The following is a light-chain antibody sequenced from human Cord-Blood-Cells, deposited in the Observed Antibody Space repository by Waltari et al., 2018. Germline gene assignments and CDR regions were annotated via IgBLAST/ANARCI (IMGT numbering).Light chain of an antibody. CDR2: AGS. J-gene: IGKJ2*01. V-gene: IGKV1-8*01. Sequence: AIRMTQSPSSLSASTGDRVTITCRASQGISSYLAWYQQKPGKAPKLLIYAGSTLQSWVPSRLSGSGSGTDFTLTISCLQSEDFATYYCQQYYSYPYTFGQGTKLEIK. CDR3: QQYYSYPYT. CDR1: QGISSY.